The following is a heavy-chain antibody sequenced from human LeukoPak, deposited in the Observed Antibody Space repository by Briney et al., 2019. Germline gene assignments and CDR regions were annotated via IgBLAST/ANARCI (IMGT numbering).Heavy chain of an antibody. CDR1: GGSISSSSYY. CDR2: IYYSGST. Sequence: SETLSLTCTVSGGSISSSSYYWGWIRQPPGKGLEWIGSIYYSGSTYYNPSLKSRVTISVDTSKNQFSLKLSSVTAADTAVYYCARSGYSSSWAADYWGQGTLVTVSS. J-gene: IGHJ4*02. D-gene: IGHD6-6*01. CDR3: ARSGYSSSWAADY. V-gene: IGHV4-39*01.